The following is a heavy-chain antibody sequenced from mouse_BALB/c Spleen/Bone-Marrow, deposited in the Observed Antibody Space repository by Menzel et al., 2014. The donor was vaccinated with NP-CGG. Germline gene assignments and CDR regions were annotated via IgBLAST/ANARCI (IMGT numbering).Heavy chain of an antibody. D-gene: IGHD1-1*01. Sequence: QVQLQQSGAELVMPGASVKMSCKASGYTFTDYWMHWVKQRPGQGLEWIGAIDTSDSYTSYNQKFKGKATLTVDESSSTAYMQLSSLTSEDSAVYYYARWLYGSSQYFDYWGQGTTLTVSS. CDR1: GYTFTDYW. J-gene: IGHJ2*01. CDR2: IDTSDSYT. V-gene: IGHV1-69*01. CDR3: ARWLYGSSQYFDY.